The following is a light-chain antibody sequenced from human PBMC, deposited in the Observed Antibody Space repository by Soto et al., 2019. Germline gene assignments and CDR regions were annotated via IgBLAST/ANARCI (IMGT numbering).Light chain of an antibody. Sequence: QSALTQPASVSGSPGQSITISCTGTSSDVGNYNYVSWYQHHPGKAPKLMIYDVSNRPSGVSNRFSGSKSGNTASLTISGLQAEDDADYYCSSYTSSNTYVFGTGTKLTVL. CDR2: DVS. CDR3: SSYTSSNTYV. CDR1: SSDVGNYNY. J-gene: IGLJ1*01. V-gene: IGLV2-14*03.